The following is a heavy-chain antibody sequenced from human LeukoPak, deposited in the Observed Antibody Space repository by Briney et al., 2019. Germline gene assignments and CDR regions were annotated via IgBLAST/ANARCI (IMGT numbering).Heavy chain of an antibody. Sequence: RASVKVSCKASGYTFTGHYIHWVRQAPGQGFEWMGWINPNTGGTDYAQKFQDRIAISTYTSISTAYMELSRLRSDDTALYYCARDLATIDGIAWYYFENWGQGTLVTVS. V-gene: IGHV1-2*02. CDR1: GYTFTGHY. D-gene: IGHD5-12*01. CDR3: ARDLATIDGIAWYYFEN. CDR2: INPNTGGT. J-gene: IGHJ4*02.